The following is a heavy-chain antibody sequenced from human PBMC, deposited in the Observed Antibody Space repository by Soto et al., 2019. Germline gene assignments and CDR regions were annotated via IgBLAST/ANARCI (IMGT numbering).Heavy chain of an antibody. CDR2: ISWDGGST. D-gene: IGHD5-18*01. V-gene: IGHV3-43*01. CDR1: GFTFDDYT. CDR3: AKVRVGYSYGGPIDY. Sequence: GGSLRLSCAASGFTFDDYTMHWVRQAPGKGLEWVSLISWDGGSTYYADSVKGRFTISRDNSKNSLYLQMNSLRTEDTALYYCAKVRVGYSYGGPIDYWGQGTLVTVSS. J-gene: IGHJ4*02.